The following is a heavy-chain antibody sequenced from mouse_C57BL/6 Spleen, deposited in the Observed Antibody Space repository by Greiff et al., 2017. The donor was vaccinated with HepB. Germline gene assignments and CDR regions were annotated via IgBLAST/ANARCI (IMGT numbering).Heavy chain of an antibody. CDR1: GYTFTDYY. V-gene: IGHV1-19*01. CDR3: ARDDGYLAY. CDR2: INPYNGGT. D-gene: IGHD2-3*01. Sequence: VQLKQSGPVLVKPGASVKMSCKASGYTFTDYYMNWVKQSHGKSLEWIGVINPYNGGTSYNQKFKGKATLTVDKSSSTAYMELTSLTSEDSAVYYCARDDGYLAYWGQGTLVTVSA. J-gene: IGHJ3*01.